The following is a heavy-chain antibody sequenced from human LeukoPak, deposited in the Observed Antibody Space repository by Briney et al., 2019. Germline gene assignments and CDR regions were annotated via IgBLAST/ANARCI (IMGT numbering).Heavy chain of an antibody. D-gene: IGHD6-25*01. CDR2: ISYDGSDK. Sequence: PGGSLRLSCAASGFTFSSYAMSWVRQAPGKGLEWVAVISYDGSDKHYADSVKGRFTISRDNFKNTLYLQMNSLRVEDTAVYYCAKEVSGKVYFEYWGQGTLVTVSS. CDR3: AKEVSGKVYFEY. J-gene: IGHJ4*02. CDR1: GFTFSSYA. V-gene: IGHV3-30*18.